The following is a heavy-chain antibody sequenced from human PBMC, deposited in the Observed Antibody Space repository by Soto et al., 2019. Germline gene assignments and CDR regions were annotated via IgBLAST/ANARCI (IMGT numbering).Heavy chain of an antibody. V-gene: IGHV3-23*01. J-gene: IGHJ6*02. CDR1: GFTFSSYA. Sequence: EVQLLESGGGLVQPGGSLRLSCAASGFTFSSYAMKWVRQAPGKGLEWVSLISASGTITYYADSVKGRFTISRDNSGNTLFLQMYSLRAEDTAVYYCARYIPGVRYYGMDVWGQGTTVTVSS. D-gene: IGHD2-2*01. CDR3: ARYIPGVRYYGMDV. CDR2: ISASGTIT.